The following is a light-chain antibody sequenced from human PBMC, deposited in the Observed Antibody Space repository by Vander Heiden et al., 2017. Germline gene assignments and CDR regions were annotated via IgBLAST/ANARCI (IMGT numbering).Light chain of an antibody. CDR1: HHIKTF. Sequence: EVVLTQSPATLSLSPGERVTLPCRASHHIKTFLAWYQQKPGQTPRLLFYEASKRATGIPARISGRGSGTDFTLTISSREAEDSAVYYCQQSDSWPLTFGGGTTVEIK. CDR2: EAS. J-gene: IGKJ4*01. V-gene: IGKV3-11*01. CDR3: QQSDSWPLT.